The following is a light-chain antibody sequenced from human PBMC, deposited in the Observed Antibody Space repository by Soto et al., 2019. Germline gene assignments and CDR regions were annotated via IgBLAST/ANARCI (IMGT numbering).Light chain of an antibody. Sequence: EGVLTQSPGTLSLSPGERATLSCRASQSVPRNYLAWYQQKPGQAPRLLIYGTSSRATGIPDRFSGSGSGTDFTLTISRLEPEDFAVFYCQQYGRSITFGQGTRLEIK. V-gene: IGKV3-20*01. J-gene: IGKJ5*01. CDR3: QQYGRSIT. CDR2: GTS. CDR1: QSVPRNY.